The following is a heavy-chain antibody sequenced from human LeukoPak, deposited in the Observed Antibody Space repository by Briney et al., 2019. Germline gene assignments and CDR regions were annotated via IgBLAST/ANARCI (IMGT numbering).Heavy chain of an antibody. Sequence: SETLSLTCTVSGGSISSGGHYWSWIRQHPGKGLEWIGYIYYSGSTYYNPSLKSRVTISVDTSKNQFSLKLSSVTAADTAVYYCARGLLFSWFDPWGQGTLVTVSS. V-gene: IGHV4-31*03. CDR3: ARGLLFSWFDP. J-gene: IGHJ5*02. CDR2: IYYSGST. D-gene: IGHD2-21*02. CDR1: GGSISSGGHY.